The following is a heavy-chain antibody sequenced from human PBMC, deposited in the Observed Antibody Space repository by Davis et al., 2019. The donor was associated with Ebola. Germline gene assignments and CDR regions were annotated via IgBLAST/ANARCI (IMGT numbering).Heavy chain of an antibody. D-gene: IGHD1-26*01. J-gene: IGHJ4*02. V-gene: IGHV3-23*01. CDR3: AKGLYGGSYGCYFDY. CDR2: IGGSGRPT. Sequence: PGGSLRLSCAASGFTFSTYAMSWVRQTPGKGLEWVASIGGSGRPTYYADSVMGRFTISRDNSENTPYLHIYSLRVDDTAIYYCAKGLYGGSYGCYFDYWGQGTLVTVSS. CDR1: GFTFSTYA.